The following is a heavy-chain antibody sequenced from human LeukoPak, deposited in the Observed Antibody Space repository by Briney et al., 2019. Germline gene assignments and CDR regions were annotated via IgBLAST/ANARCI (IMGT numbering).Heavy chain of an antibody. D-gene: IGHD6-13*01. CDR1: GYTFTSYD. Sequence: ASVKVSCKASGYTFTSYDINWVRQATGQGLEWMGWMNPNSGNTGYAQKFQGRATITRNTSISTAYMELSSLRSEDTAVYYCARGLKKKQQPGNNWFDPWGQGTLVTVSS. CDR3: ARGLKKKQQPGNNWFDP. CDR2: MNPNSGNT. J-gene: IGHJ5*02. V-gene: IGHV1-8*03.